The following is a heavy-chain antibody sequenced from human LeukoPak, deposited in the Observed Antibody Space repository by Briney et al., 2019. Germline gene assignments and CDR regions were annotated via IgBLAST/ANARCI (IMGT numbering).Heavy chain of an antibody. Sequence: ASVKVSCKASGYTFTSYDINWVRQATGQGLEWMGWMNPNSGNTGYAQKFQGRVTMTRNTSISTAYMELSSLRSEDTAVYYCARTSGWSLYMDVWGKGTTVTVSS. CDR2: MNPNSGNT. V-gene: IGHV1-8*01. D-gene: IGHD6-19*01. CDR1: GYTFTSYD. CDR3: ARTSGWSLYMDV. J-gene: IGHJ6*03.